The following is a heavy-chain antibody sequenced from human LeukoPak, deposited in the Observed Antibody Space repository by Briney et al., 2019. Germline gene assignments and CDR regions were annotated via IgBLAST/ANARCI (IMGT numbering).Heavy chain of an antibody. V-gene: IGHV3-7*01. J-gene: IGHJ4*02. Sequence: GGSLRLSCAASGFTFSSYWMSWVRQAPGKGLEWVANIKQDGSEEYYVDSVKGRFTISRDNAKNSLYLQMNSLRAEDTAVYYCARVDNYYDSSGYYPLDYWGQGTLVTVSS. CDR2: IKQDGSEE. CDR1: GFTFSSYW. D-gene: IGHD3-22*01. CDR3: ARVDNYYDSSGYYPLDY.